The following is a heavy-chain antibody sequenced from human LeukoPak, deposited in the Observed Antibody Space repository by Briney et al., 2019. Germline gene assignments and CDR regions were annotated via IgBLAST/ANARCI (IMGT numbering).Heavy chain of an antibody. CDR2: ISGSSSTK. CDR1: GFTFSSYS. Sequence: GGSLRLSCAASGFTFSSYSMNWVRQAPGKGLEWLSYISGSSSTKYYADSLKGRFTISKDNAKNSLYLEKSSLRAEDTAVYYWARDTETTHFDYWGQGTLVTVSS. CDR3: ARDTETTHFDY. D-gene: IGHD1-7*01. J-gene: IGHJ4*02. V-gene: IGHV3-48*01.